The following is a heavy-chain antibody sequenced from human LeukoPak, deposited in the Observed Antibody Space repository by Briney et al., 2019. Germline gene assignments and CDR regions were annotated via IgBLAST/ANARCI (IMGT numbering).Heavy chain of an antibody. D-gene: IGHD3-3*01. V-gene: IGHV4-34*01. Sequence: PSETLSLTCAVYGGSFSGYYWSWIRQPPGKGLEWIGEINHSGSTNYNPSLKSRVTISVDTSMNQFSLKLSSVTAADTAVYYCARTTYRYYARYMDVWGKGTTVTISS. CDR3: ARTTYRYYARYMDV. CDR2: INHSGST. CDR1: GGSFSGYY. J-gene: IGHJ6*03.